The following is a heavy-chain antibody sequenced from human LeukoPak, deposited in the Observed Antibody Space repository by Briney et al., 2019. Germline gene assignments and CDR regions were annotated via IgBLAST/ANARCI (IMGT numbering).Heavy chain of an antibody. Sequence: EASVKGSCKASGYTFTAYYVHWVRQAPGQGLEWMGWINPNSGGTKYAQKFQGRVTMTRDTSISTAYMELTRLRSDDTAMYYCAPTPPEDYDDSGYFDYWGQGALVTVSS. CDR2: INPNSGGT. CDR3: APTPPEDYDDSGYFDY. D-gene: IGHD3-22*01. J-gene: IGHJ4*02. CDR1: GYTFTAYY. V-gene: IGHV1-2*02.